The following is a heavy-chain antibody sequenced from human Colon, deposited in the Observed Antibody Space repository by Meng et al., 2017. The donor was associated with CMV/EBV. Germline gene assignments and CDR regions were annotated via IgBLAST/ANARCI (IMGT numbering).Heavy chain of an antibody. V-gene: IGHV1-2*02. Sequence: SGYTFTGYTIHWVRQAPGQVLEWMGWINPNMGGTTYAQKFRGRVTVTRDTSISTAYMDLSRLTSDDTAVYYCARGGTVFGTGGWFDPWGQGTLVTVSS. J-gene: IGHJ5*02. CDR3: ARGGTVFGTGGWFDP. D-gene: IGHD3-3*01. CDR2: INPNMGGT. CDR1: GYTFTGYT.